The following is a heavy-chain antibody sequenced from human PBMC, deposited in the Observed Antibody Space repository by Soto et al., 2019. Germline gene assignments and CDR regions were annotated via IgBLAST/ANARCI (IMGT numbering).Heavy chain of an antibody. Sequence: GGSLRLSCAASGFTFSSAYMTWVRQAPGKGLEWVSAISGSGGSTYYADSVKGRFTISRDNSKNTLYLQMNSLRAEDTAVYYCVRTKVAVAGTPTYYGMDVWGQGTTVTVSS. V-gene: IGHV3-23*01. D-gene: IGHD6-19*01. CDR2: ISGSGGST. CDR3: VRTKVAVAGTPTYYGMDV. CDR1: GFTFSSAY. J-gene: IGHJ6*02.